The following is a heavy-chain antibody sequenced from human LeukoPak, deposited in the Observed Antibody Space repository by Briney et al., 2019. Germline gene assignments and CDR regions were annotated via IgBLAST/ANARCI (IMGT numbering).Heavy chain of an antibody. CDR3: ARGDVDPYAFDM. J-gene: IGHJ3*02. Sequence: KTSETLSLTCAVYGGSFSGYYWSWIRQPPGKGLEWIGEINHSGSTNYNPSLKSRVTISLDTSKNQFSLKLSSVTAADTAVYYCARGDVDPYAFDMWGQGTMVTVSS. CDR2: INHSGST. D-gene: IGHD3-10*02. CDR1: GGSFSGYY. V-gene: IGHV4-34*01.